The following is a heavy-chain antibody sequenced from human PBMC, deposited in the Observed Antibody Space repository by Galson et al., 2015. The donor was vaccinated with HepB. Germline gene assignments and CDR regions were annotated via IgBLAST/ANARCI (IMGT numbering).Heavy chain of an antibody. Sequence: SLRLSCAASGFTFSSYSMNWVRQAPGKGLEWVSYISSSSSTIYYADSVKGRFTISRDNAKNSLYLQMNSLRAEDTAVYYCARDKEYYYDSSGTWDYWGQGTLVTVSS. CDR2: ISSSSSTI. D-gene: IGHD3-22*01. CDR1: GFTFSSYS. J-gene: IGHJ4*02. V-gene: IGHV3-48*01. CDR3: ARDKEYYYDSSGTWDY.